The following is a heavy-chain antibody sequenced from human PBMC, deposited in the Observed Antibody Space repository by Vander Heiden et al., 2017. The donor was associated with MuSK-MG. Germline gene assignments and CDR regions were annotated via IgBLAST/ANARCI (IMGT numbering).Heavy chain of an antibody. CDR2: IIPILGIA. Sequence: QVQLVQSGAEVKKPGSSVKVSCKASGGTFSSEAISWVRQAHGQGLEWMGRIIPILGIANYAQKFQGRVTITADKSTSTAYMELSSLRSEDTAVYYCASDRGGTYYYGAGSDYWGQGTLVTVSS. D-gene: IGHD3-10*01. V-gene: IGHV1-69*04. CDR1: GGTFSSEA. J-gene: IGHJ4*02. CDR3: ASDRGGTYYYGAGSDY.